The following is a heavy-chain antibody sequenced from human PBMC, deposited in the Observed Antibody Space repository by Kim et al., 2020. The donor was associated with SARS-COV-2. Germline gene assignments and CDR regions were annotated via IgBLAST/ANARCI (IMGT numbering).Heavy chain of an antibody. Sequence: YYNPSLKSRVTISVDTSKNQFSLKLSSVTAADTAVYYCARSLEQQLPLGYWGQGTLVTVSS. J-gene: IGHJ4*02. D-gene: IGHD6-13*01. V-gene: IGHV4-31*02. CDR3: ARSLEQQLPLGY.